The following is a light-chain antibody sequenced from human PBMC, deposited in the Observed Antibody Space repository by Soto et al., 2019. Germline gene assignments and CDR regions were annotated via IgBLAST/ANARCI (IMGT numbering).Light chain of an antibody. J-gene: IGKJ1*01. CDR1: QSVSSSY. V-gene: IGKV3-20*01. CDR3: QQYGSSPLWT. Sequence: ELVLTQSPGTLSLSPGARATLSCRSSQSVSSSYLAWYQQTPGQAPRLLIYGASSRATGIPDRFSGSGSGTDFTLTISRLEPEDLAVYDCQQYGSSPLWTVGQGTKVDIK. CDR2: GAS.